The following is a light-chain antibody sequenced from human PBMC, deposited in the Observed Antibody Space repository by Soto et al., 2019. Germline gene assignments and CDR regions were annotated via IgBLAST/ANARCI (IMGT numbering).Light chain of an antibody. CDR1: QSVSSY. V-gene: IGKV3-11*01. CDR3: QQRSNPIT. CDR2: DAS. Sequence: EILLPQSPDPLSLSPGERSTLSCRASQSVSSYLAWYQQKPGQAPRLLIYDASNRATGIPARFSGSGSGTDFTLTISSLEPEDFAVYYCQQRSNPITFGQGTRLEIK. J-gene: IGKJ5*01.